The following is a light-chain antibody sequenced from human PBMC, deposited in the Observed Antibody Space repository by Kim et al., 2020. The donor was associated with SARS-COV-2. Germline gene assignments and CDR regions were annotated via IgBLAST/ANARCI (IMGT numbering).Light chain of an antibody. V-gene: IGLV3-27*01. J-gene: IGLJ1*01. CDR3: YSTADNNRGV. Sequence: VSAGQTARITCSGDVLARKYARWYQQKPGQAPVLVIYRDSERPSGIPERFSGSSSGTTVTLTISGAQVEDEADYYCYSTADNNRGVFGTGTKVTVL. CDR1: VLARKY. CDR2: RDS.